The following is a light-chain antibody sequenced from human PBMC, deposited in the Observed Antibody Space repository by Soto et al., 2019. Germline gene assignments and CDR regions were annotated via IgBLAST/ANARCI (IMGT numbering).Light chain of an antibody. J-gene: IGKJ2*01. CDR1: QSVSSN. CDR3: QQYNNWPYT. CDR2: GAS. V-gene: IGKV3-15*01. Sequence: EIVMTQSPVTLSVSPGERAALSCRASQSVSSNFVWYQQRPGQAPRLLIYGASTRATGIPARFSGSGSATEFTLTISSLQSEDFAVYYCQQYNNWPYTFGQGTKLEIK.